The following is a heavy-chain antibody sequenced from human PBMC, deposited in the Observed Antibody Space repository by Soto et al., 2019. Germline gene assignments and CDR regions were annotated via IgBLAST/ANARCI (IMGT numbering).Heavy chain of an antibody. D-gene: IGHD5-18*01. CDR3: ARDRGYSYGYVPNYYYYYGMDV. J-gene: IGHJ6*02. CDR1: GFTFSSYA. Sequence: GGSLRLSCAASGFTFSSYAMHWVRQAPGKGLEWVAVISYDGSNKYYADSVKGRFTISRDNSKNTLYLQMNSLRAEDTAVYYCARDRGYSYGYVPNYYYYYGMDVWGQGTTVTVSS. CDR2: ISYDGSNK. V-gene: IGHV3-30-3*01.